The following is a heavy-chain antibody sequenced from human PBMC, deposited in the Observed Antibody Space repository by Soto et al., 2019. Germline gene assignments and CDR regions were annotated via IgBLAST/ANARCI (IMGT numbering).Heavy chain of an antibody. CDR2: ISYDGSKK. CDR3: ARDSDYRYFDY. Sequence: GGSLRLSCAASGFTFSSYAMHWVRQAPGKGLEWVAVISYDGSKKYYADSVKGRFTISRDNSKNTLYLQMNSLRAEDTAVYYCARDSDYRYFDYWGQGTLVTVSS. CDR1: GFTFSSYA. V-gene: IGHV3-30-3*01. D-gene: IGHD3-10*01. J-gene: IGHJ4*02.